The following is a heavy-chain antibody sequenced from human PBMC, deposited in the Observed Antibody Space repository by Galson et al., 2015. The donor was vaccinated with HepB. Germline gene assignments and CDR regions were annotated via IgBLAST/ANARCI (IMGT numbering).Heavy chain of an antibody. CDR3: ARARLGSSRGVSYGMDV. D-gene: IGHD6-13*01. J-gene: IGHJ6*02. CDR1: GDSVSSNSAA. Sequence: CAISGDSVSSNSAAWNWIRQSPSRGLEWLGRTYYRSKWYNDYAVSVKSRITINPDTSKNQFSLQLNSVTPEDTAVYYCARARLGSSRGVSYGMDVWGQGTTVTVSS. V-gene: IGHV6-1*01. CDR2: TYYRSKWYN.